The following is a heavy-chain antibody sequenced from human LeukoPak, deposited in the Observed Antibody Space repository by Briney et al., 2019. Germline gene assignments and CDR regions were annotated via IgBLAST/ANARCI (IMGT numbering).Heavy chain of an antibody. J-gene: IGHJ5*02. D-gene: IGHD6-13*01. CDR1: GGSISGYY. CDR2: IYYGVST. Sequence: SETLSLTCTVSGGSISGYYWSWIRQPPGKGLEWIGYIYYGVSTNYNPSLKSRVTISLDTSKKQISLKVRSVTAADTAIYYCARLLADNWFDPWGQGTLVTVSS. V-gene: IGHV4-59*08. CDR3: ARLLADNWFDP.